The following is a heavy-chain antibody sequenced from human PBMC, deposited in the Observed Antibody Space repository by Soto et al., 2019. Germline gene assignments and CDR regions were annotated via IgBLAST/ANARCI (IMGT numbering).Heavy chain of an antibody. V-gene: IGHV1-69*08. Sequence: QVQLVQSGAEVKKPGSSVKVSCKASGGTFSSYTISWVRPAPGQGLEWMGRIIPILGIANYAQKFQGRVTISADKSTSTAYMELRSLRSEDTAVDYCARESPSYSGTTTAFDIWGQGTMVNVSS. CDR2: IIPILGIA. D-gene: IGHD1-1*01. CDR3: ARESPSYSGTTTAFDI. J-gene: IGHJ3*02. CDR1: GGTFSSYT.